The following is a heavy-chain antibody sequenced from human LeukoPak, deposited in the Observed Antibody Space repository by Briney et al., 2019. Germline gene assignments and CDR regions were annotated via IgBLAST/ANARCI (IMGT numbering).Heavy chain of an antibody. D-gene: IGHD4-17*01. J-gene: IGHJ4*02. CDR2: ISGGGGST. Sequence: GGSLRLSCAASGFTFSSYAMSWVRQAPGKGLEWVSAISGGGGSTFYADSVKGRFTISSDNSKNTLYLQMNSLRAEDTAVYYCARALDDYGDSYYFDYWGQGTLVTVSS. V-gene: IGHV3-23*01. CDR1: GFTFSSYA. CDR3: ARALDDYGDSYYFDY.